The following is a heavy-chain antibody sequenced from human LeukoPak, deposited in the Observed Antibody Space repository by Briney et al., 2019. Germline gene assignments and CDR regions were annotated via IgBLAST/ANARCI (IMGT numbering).Heavy chain of an antibody. V-gene: IGHV4-59*08. D-gene: IGHD5-24*01. J-gene: IGHJ3*02. CDR1: GDSLTSHF. CDR2: VFHSGTT. Sequence: SETLSLTCNVSGDSLTSHFWSWIRQTPGKGLECIGYVFHSGTTNYSPSLKSRVTISLDTSKKQFYLRLASVSAADTAIYYCARRMATVTDAFDIWGRGTMVSVSS. CDR3: ARRMATVTDAFDI.